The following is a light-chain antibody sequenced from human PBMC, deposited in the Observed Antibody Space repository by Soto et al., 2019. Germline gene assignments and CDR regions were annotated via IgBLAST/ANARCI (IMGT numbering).Light chain of an antibody. Sequence: DIQVTQSPPTLSASVGDRVTITCRASQTISTWMAWYQQKPGKAPKLLVYDASTLQSGVPSRFSGSGSGTEFTLTISSLQPDDFATYYCQQYSGFWTFGQGTKVDIK. CDR3: QQYSGFWT. V-gene: IGKV1-5*01. J-gene: IGKJ1*01. CDR1: QTISTW. CDR2: DAS.